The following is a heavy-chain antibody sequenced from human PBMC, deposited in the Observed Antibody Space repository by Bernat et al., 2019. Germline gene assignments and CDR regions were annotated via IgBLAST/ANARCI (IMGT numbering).Heavy chain of an antibody. CDR3: AKASGGWLPISWFDP. CDR2: ISYDGSNK. J-gene: IGHJ5*02. V-gene: IGHV3-30*18. Sequence: QVQLVESGGGVVQPGRSLRLSCAASGFTFSSYGMHWVRQAPGKGLEWVAVISYDGSNKYYADSVKGRFTISRDNSKNTLYLQLNSLRAEDTAVYYCAKASGGWLPISWFDPWGQGTLVTVSS. CDR1: GFTFSSYG. D-gene: IGHD5-12*01.